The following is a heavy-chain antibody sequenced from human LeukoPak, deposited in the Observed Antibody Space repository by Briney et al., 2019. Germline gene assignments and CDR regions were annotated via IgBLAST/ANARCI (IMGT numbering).Heavy chain of an antibody. CDR3: AKGISIYSYFDN. J-gene: IGHJ4*02. CDR1: GFTFSSFA. D-gene: IGHD3-16*02. V-gene: IGHV3-23*01. Sequence: GGSLRLSCAASGFTFSSFAMSWVRQAPGKGLEWISVISASGGSTYYADSVKGRFTISRDNSKNTLHLQMDSLRAEDTAVYYCAKGISIYSYFDNWGQGTLVTVSS. CDR2: ISASGGST.